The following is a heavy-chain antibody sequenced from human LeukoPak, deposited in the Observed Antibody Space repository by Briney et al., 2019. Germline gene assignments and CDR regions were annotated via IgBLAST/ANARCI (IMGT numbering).Heavy chain of an antibody. V-gene: IGHV3-21*01. CDR3: ARGDRSGNYYGSGSP. Sequence: PGGSLRLSCAASGFTFSSYSMNWVRQAPGKGLEWVSSISSSSSYIYYADSVKGRFTISRDNAKNSLYLQMNSLRAEDTAVYYCARGDRSGNYYGSGSPWGPGTLVTVSS. J-gene: IGHJ5*02. D-gene: IGHD3-10*01. CDR2: ISSSSSYI. CDR1: GFTFSSYS.